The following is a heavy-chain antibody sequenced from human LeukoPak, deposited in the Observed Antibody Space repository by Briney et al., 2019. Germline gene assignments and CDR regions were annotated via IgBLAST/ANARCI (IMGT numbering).Heavy chain of an antibody. V-gene: IGHV3-11*04. J-gene: IGHJ5*02. Sequence: GGSLRLSCAASEFNFSDYYMTWLRQAPGKGLEWVSYIGGDSNTIDYADSVKGRFTISRDNAKNSMYLQLSSLRVEDTAVYYCAAGWYTFAPWGQGTPVTVSS. CDR2: IGGDSNTI. CDR1: EFNFSDYY. CDR3: AAGWYTFAP. D-gene: IGHD6-19*01.